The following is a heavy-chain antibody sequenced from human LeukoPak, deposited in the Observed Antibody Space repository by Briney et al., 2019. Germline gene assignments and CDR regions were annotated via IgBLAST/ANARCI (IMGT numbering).Heavy chain of an antibody. V-gene: IGHV4-34*01. Sequence: PSETLSLTWAVYGGSFSGYYWSWIRQPPGKGLEWIGEINHSGSTNYNPSLKSRVTISVDTSKNQFSLKLSSVTAADTAVYYCARETPLIAVAGTFDYWGQGTLVTVSS. CDR2: INHSGST. D-gene: IGHD6-19*01. CDR3: ARETPLIAVAGTFDY. J-gene: IGHJ4*02. CDR1: GGSFSGYY.